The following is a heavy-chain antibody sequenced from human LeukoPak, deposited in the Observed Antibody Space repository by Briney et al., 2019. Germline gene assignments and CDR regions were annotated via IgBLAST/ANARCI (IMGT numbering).Heavy chain of an antibody. D-gene: IGHD2-2*01. CDR2: IYSGGST. V-gene: IGHV3-53*01. CDR1: GFTFNNYA. J-gene: IGHJ6*03. CDR3: ASCTSCHQGYYYYYYMDV. Sequence: GGSLRLSCAASGFTFNNYAMSWVRQAPGKGLEWVSVIYSGGSTYYADSVKGRFTISRDNSKNTLYLQMNSLRAEDTAVYYCASCTSCHQGYYYYYYMDVWGKGTTVTISS.